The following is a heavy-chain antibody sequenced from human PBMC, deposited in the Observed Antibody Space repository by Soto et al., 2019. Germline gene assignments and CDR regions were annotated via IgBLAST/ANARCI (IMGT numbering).Heavy chain of an antibody. CDR2: ISSSSSYI. V-gene: IGHV3-21*01. Sequence: PGGSLRLSCAASGFTFSSYSMNWVRQAPGKGLEWVSSISSSSSYIYYADSVKGRFTISRDNAKNSLYLQMNSLRAEDTAVYYCARWGEYQLLWVDYYYYGMDVRGQGTTVTVSS. CDR3: ARWGEYQLLWVDYYYYGMDV. D-gene: IGHD2-2*01. CDR1: GFTFSSYS. J-gene: IGHJ6*02.